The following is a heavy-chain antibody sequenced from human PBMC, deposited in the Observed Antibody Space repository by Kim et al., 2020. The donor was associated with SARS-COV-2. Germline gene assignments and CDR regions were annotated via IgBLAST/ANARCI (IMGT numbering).Heavy chain of an antibody. V-gene: IGHV1-69*13. J-gene: IGHJ5*02. Sequence: SVKVSCKASGGTFSSYAISWVRQAPGQGLEWMGGIIPIFGTANYAQKFQGRVTITADESTSTAYMELSSLRSEDTAVYYCARDLGYCSGGSCSPWGQGTLVTVSS. CDR2: IIPIFGTA. D-gene: IGHD2-15*01. CDR3: ARDLGYCSGGSCSP. CDR1: GGTFSSYA.